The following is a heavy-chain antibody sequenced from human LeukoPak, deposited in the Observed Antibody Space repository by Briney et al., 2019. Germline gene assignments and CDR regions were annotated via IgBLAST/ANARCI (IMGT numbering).Heavy chain of an antibody. D-gene: IGHD3-3*01. J-gene: IGHJ5*02. CDR3: ARAPYDFWNGGWFDP. V-gene: IGHV1-8*03. Sequence: ASMKVSCKASGYTFTSYDINWVRQATGQGVEWRGWMNPNSGNTGYAQKFQGRVTITRNTSISTAYMELSSLRSEDTAVYYCARAPYDFWNGGWFDPWGQGTLVTVSS. CDR2: MNPNSGNT. CDR1: GYTFTSYD.